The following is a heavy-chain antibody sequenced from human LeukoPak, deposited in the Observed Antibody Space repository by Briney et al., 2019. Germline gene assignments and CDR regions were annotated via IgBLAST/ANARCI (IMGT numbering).Heavy chain of an antibody. Sequence: SETLSLTCTVYGGSFSGYYWSWIRQPPGKGLEWIGEINHSGSTNYNPSLKSRVTISVDTSKNQFSLKLSSVTAADTAVFYSARDRLSSWYGRLVPASFDYWGQGTLVTVSS. CDR1: GGSFSGYY. V-gene: IGHV4-34*01. CDR3: ARDRLSSWYGRLVPASFDY. J-gene: IGHJ4*02. CDR2: INHSGST. D-gene: IGHD6-13*01.